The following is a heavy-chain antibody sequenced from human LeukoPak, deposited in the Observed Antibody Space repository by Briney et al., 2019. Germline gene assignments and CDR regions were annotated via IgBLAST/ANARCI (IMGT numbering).Heavy chain of an antibody. CDR1: GFTFSSYS. V-gene: IGHV3-21*01. CDR2: ISSSSSYI. Sequence: GGSLRLSCAASGFTFSSYSMNWVRQAPGKGLEWVSSISSSSSYIYYADSVKGRFTISRDNAKNSLYLQMNSLKGEDTAVYYCARRSNPPGRIDHWGQGILVTVSS. D-gene: IGHD1-14*01. CDR3: ARRSNPPGRIDH. J-gene: IGHJ4*02.